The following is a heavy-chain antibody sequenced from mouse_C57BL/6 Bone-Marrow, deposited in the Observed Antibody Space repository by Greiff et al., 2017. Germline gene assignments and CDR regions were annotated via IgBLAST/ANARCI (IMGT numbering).Heavy chain of an antibody. J-gene: IGHJ4*01. CDR3: ARGHAPPAMDH. V-gene: IGHV5-4*03. CDR2: ISDGGSYT. CDR1: GFTFSSYA. Sequence: EVMLVESGGGLVKPGGSLKLSCAASGFTFSSYAMSWVRQTPEKRLEWVATISDGGSYTYYPDNVKGRFTISRDNAKNNLYLQMSPLKSEDTAMYYCARGHAPPAMDHWGQGTSATVSS.